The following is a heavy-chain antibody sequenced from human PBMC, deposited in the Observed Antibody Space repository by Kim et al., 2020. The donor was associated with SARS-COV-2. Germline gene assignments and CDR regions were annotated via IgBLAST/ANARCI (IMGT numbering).Heavy chain of an antibody. J-gene: IGHJ4*02. D-gene: IGHD6-6*01. Sequence: GGSLRLSCAASGFTFSSYAMSWVRQAPGKGLEWVSAISGSGGSTYYADSVKGRFTISRDNSKNTLYLQMNSLRAEDTAVYYCAKSWYSSSSLYPFLFDYWGQGTLVTVSS. CDR2: ISGSGGST. CDR3: AKSWYSSSSLYPFLFDY. V-gene: IGHV3-23*01. CDR1: GFTFSSYA.